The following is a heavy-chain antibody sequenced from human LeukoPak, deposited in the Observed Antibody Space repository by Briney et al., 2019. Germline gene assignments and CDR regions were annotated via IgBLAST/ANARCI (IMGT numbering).Heavy chain of an antibody. CDR1: GASIRSDY. J-gene: IGHJ4*02. CDR3: ARRRYGGNSDY. V-gene: IGHV4-59*08. D-gene: IGHD4-23*01. CDR2: IYNTGST. Sequence: SETLSLTCIVSGASIRSDYWTWIRQPPGKGLEWIGSIYNTGSTNCNPSLKSRVTISIDTSNNKFSLRLSSVTAADTAVYYCARRRYGGNSDYWGQGTLVTVSS.